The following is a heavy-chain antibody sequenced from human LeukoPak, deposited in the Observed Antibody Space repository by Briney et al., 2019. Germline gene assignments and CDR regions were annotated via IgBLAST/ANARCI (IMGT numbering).Heavy chain of an antibody. Sequence: SETLSLTCTVSGYSISSGYYWGWIRQPPGKGLEWIGSIYHSGSTYYNPSLKSRVTISVDTSKNQFSLKLSSVTAADTAVYYCARSSSWFRFDYWGQGTLVTVSS. J-gene: IGHJ4*02. V-gene: IGHV4-38-2*02. CDR2: IYHSGST. CDR1: GYSISSGYY. D-gene: IGHD6-13*01. CDR3: ARSSSWFRFDY.